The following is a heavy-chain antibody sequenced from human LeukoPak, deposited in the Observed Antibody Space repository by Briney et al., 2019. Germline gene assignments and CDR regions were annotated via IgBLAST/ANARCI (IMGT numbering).Heavy chain of an antibody. J-gene: IGHJ4*02. CDR1: GFTFSSYS. CDR2: ISSSSSYI. D-gene: IGHD1-20*01. Sequence: GGSLRLSCAASGFTFSSYSMNWVRQAPGKGLEWVSSISSSSSYIYYADSLKGRFTISRDNAKNSLYLQMNSLRAEDTAVYYCARGYNWLLPPYYFDYWGQGTLVTVSS. V-gene: IGHV3-21*01. CDR3: ARGYNWLLPPYYFDY.